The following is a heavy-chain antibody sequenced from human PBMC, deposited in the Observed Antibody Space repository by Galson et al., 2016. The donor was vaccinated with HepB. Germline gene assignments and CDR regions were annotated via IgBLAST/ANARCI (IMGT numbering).Heavy chain of an antibody. D-gene: IGHD6-13*01. CDR3: ARRTYRVAAAGGLVWFDP. V-gene: IGHV4-39*01. J-gene: IGHJ5*02. Sequence: SETLSLTCTVSGGSISDSSYYWAWIRQPPGKGLEWIASIYHAGNSYYNPALKSRVTISVDKSKNQFSLKVTSATAADTGLYFCARRTYRVAAAGGLVWFDPWGHGTLVTVSS. CDR2: IYHAGNS. CDR1: GGSISDSSYY.